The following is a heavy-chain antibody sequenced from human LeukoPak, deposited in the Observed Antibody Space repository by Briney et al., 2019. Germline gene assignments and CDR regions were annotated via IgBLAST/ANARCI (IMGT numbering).Heavy chain of an antibody. Sequence: SETLSLTCTVSGDSISSYYWSWIRQPPGKGLEWIGYIYYIGSTNYNPSLKSRVTISVDTSKNQFSLKLTSVTAADTAVYYCAREGGFYRPLDYSGQGTLVTVSS. CDR3: AREGGFYRPLDY. D-gene: IGHD3-3*01. CDR1: GDSISSYY. J-gene: IGHJ4*02. V-gene: IGHV4-59*12. CDR2: IYYIGST.